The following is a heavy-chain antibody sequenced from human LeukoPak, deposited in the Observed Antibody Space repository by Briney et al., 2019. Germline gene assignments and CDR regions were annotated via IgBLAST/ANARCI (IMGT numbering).Heavy chain of an antibody. D-gene: IGHD3-22*01. CDR3: ARVSADYYDSSGYYYLVYYFDY. Sequence: SXXVSCKASGYTFTSYYMHWVRQAPGQGLEWMGWINPNSGGTNYAQKFQGRVTMTRDTSISTAYIELSRLRSDYTAVYYCARVSADYYDSSGYYYLVYYFDYWGQGTLVTVSS. V-gene: IGHV1-2*02. CDR2: INPNSGGT. CDR1: GYTFTSYY. J-gene: IGHJ4*02.